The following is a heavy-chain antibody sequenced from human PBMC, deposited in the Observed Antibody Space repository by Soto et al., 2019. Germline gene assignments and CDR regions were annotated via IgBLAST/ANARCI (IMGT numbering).Heavy chain of an antibody. V-gene: IGHV3-9*01. Sequence: EVQLVESGGGLVQPGRSLRLSCAASGFTFDDYAMNWVRQAPGKGLEWVSSISWNSGNIVYADSVKGRFTISRDNAKNSLYLKMNGLRAEDTDFYYCAKEHTTAVFSYFDLWGRGILVTVSS. CDR3: AKEHTTAVFSYFDL. D-gene: IGHD1-1*01. J-gene: IGHJ2*01. CDR2: ISWNSGNI. CDR1: GFTFDDYA.